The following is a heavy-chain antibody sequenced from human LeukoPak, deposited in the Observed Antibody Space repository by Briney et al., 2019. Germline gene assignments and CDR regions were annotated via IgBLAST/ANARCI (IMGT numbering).Heavy chain of an antibody. D-gene: IGHD6-19*01. CDR3: ARGFSSGRFGFDI. Sequence: ASVKVSCKASGYTFRDYFMFWVRQAPGQGLEWMGRINPNSGGTKYAQKFQGRVTMTRDTSISTAYMELSGLRSDDAAVFYCARGFSSGRFGFDIWGRGTVVGV. CDR2: INPNSGGT. CDR1: GYTFRDYF. J-gene: IGHJ3*02. V-gene: IGHV1-2*06.